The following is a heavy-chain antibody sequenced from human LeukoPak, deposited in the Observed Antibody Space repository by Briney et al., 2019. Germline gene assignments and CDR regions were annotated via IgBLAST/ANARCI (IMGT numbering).Heavy chain of an antibody. J-gene: IGHJ4*02. CDR3: AKYYYESSGYYPCYDY. CDR1: GFTFDSYI. D-gene: IGHD3-22*01. V-gene: IGHV3-21*01. CDR2: ISSSGSNI. Sequence: GGSLRLSCAASGFTFDSYIMSWVRQAPGKGLEWVSSISSSGSNIYYADSVKGRFTSSRDNAKNSLYLQMNSLRAEDKDLYYCAKYYYESSGYYPCYDYWGQGTLVTVSS.